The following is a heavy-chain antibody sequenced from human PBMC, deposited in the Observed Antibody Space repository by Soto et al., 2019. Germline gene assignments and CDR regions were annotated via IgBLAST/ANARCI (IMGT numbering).Heavy chain of an antibody. CDR1: GFTFSNYA. V-gene: IGHV3-30-3*01. D-gene: IGHD1-26*01. Sequence: GGSLRLSCAASGFTFSNYAMHWVRQAPGKGLEWVAIISYDGNNKYYADSVKGRFSISRDNSKNTLYLQVNSLGVEDTAVYHCAKDQSGSYLDYWGLGSLVTVSS. CDR3: AKDQSGSYLDY. CDR2: ISYDGNNK. J-gene: IGHJ4*02.